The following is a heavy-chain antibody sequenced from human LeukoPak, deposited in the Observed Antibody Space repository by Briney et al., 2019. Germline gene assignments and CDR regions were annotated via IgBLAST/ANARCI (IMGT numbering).Heavy chain of an antibody. V-gene: IGHV1-46*01. Sequence: ASVRVSCKASGYTFTNYYMHWVRQAPGQGLEWMGIINPSGNSTKYQQTFQDRVTMTRETSTRTVYMELSSLRSEDTAMYYCAREYSSTYRIDYWGQGTLVTVSS. D-gene: IGHD6-13*01. CDR3: AREYSSTYRIDY. J-gene: IGHJ4*02. CDR1: GYTFTNYY. CDR2: INPSGNST.